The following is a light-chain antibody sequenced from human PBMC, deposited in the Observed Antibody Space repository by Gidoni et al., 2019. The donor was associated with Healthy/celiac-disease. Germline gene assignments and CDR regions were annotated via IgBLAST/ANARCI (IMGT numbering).Light chain of an antibody. CDR1: QSVSSY. J-gene: IGKJ4*01. Sequence: EIVLTQSPATLSLSPGERATLSCRASQSVSSYLDWYQQKPGQAPRLLIYDASNRATGIPARFSGSGSGTDFTLTISSLEPEDFAVYYCQQRSNWPPGITFXGXTKVEIK. CDR3: QQRSNWPPGIT. CDR2: DAS. V-gene: IGKV3-11*01.